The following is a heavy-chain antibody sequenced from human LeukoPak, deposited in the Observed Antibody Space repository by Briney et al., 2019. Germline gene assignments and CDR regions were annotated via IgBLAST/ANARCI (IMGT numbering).Heavy chain of an antibody. D-gene: IGHD6-19*01. Sequence: SETLSLTCTVSGVSINDYYWTWIRQPAGKGLEWIGQIYPSESPKYNPSLESRVTMSVDTSKKQFSLQLTFVTVADTGVYYCARRASSTGWSFDSWGQGTLVTVSS. CDR1: GVSINDYY. J-gene: IGHJ4*02. CDR3: ARRASSTGWSFDS. V-gene: IGHV4-4*07. CDR2: IYPSESP.